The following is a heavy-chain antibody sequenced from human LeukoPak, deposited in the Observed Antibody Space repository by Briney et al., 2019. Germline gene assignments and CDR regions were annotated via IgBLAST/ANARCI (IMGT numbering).Heavy chain of an antibody. Sequence: ASVKVSCKVSGYTFTDYYMHWVQQAPGKGLEWMGLVDPEDGETIYAEKFRGRVTITADTSTDTAYMELSSLRSEDTAVYYCATLVGAHDWFDPWGQGTLVTVSS. CDR3: ATLVGAHDWFDP. V-gene: IGHV1-69-2*01. CDR2: VDPEDGET. J-gene: IGHJ5*02. D-gene: IGHD1-26*01. CDR1: GYTFTDYY.